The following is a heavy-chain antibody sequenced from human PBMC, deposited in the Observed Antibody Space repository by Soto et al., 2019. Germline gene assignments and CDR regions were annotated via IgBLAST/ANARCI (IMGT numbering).Heavy chain of an antibody. CDR2: IVVGSGNT. CDR3: AAEGRTPGYYYGMDV. CDR1: GFTFTSSA. V-gene: IGHV1-58*01. J-gene: IGHJ6*02. Sequence: ASVKVSCKASGFTFTSSAVQWVRQARGQRLEWIGWIVVGSGNTNYAQKFQERVTITRDMSTSTAYMELSSLRSEDTAVYYCAAEGRTPGYYYGMDVWGQGTTVTVSS.